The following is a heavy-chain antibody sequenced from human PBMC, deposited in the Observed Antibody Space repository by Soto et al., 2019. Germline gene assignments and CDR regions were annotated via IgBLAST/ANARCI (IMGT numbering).Heavy chain of an antibody. J-gene: IGHJ5*02. V-gene: IGHV3-23*01. CDR3: VNLNLTARTGDSGNYVWFDP. Sequence: EVQLLASGGGLVQPRGSLRISCAVSGLNFSNYGMSWVRQAPGKGLEWVSVITNSGGTTYYADSVKGRFSISRDNFRNTVELQMNSLGAEDTALYYCVNLNLTARTGDSGNYVWFDPWGQGTQVTVSS. D-gene: IGHD3-10*01. CDR2: ITNSGGTT. CDR1: GLNFSNYG.